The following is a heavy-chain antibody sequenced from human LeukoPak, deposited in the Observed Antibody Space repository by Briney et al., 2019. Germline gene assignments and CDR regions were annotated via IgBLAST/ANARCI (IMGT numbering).Heavy chain of an antibody. CDR3: ARETVVAATPYYYYYYMDV. J-gene: IGHJ6*03. V-gene: IGHV3-11*04. CDR1: GFTFSDYY. CDR2: ISSSGSTI. Sequence: GGSLRLSCAASGFTFSDYYMSWIRQAPGKGLEWVSYISSSGSTIYYADSVEGRFTISRDNAKNSLYLQMNSLRAEDTAVYYCARETVVAATPYYYYYYMDVWGKGTTVTVSS. D-gene: IGHD2-15*01.